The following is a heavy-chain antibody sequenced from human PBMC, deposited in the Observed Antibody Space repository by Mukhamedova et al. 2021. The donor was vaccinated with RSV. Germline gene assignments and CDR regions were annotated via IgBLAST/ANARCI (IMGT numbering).Heavy chain of an antibody. Sequence: SSYGMHWVRQAPGKGLEWVAVISYDGSNKYYADSVKGRFTISRDNSKNTLYLQMNSLRAEDTAVYYCAKDISYCTNGVCSPGYW. D-gene: IGHD2-8*01. CDR1: SSYG. CDR2: ISYDGSNK. CDR3: AKDISYCTNGVCSPGY. V-gene: IGHV3-30*18. J-gene: IGHJ4*01.